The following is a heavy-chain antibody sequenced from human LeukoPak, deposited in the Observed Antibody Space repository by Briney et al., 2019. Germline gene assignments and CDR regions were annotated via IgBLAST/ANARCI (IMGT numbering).Heavy chain of an antibody. CDR1: GGTFSSYA. CDR3: ARDTYYYDSSGYYALYYFDY. V-gene: IGHV1-69*13. D-gene: IGHD3-22*01. Sequence: ASVKVSCKASGGTFSSYAISWVRQAPGQGLEWMGGIIPIFGTANYAQKFQGRVTITADESTSTAYMELSSLRSEDTAVYYCARDTYYYDSSGYYALYYFDYWGQGTLVTVSS. CDR2: IIPIFGTA. J-gene: IGHJ4*02.